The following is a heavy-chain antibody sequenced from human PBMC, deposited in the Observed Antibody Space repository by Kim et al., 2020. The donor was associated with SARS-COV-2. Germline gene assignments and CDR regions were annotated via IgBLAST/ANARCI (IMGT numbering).Heavy chain of an antibody. CDR2: INPSGGST. CDR3: ATSPDHYYYDSSGSFDP. D-gene: IGHD3-22*01. CDR1: GYTFTSYY. V-gene: IGHV1-46*01. Sequence: ASVKVSCKASGYTFTSYYMHWVRQAPGQGLEWMGIINPSGGSTSYAQKFQGRVTMTRDTSTSTVYMELSSLRSEDTAVYYCATSPDHYYYDSSGSFDPWGQGTLVTVSS. J-gene: IGHJ5*02.